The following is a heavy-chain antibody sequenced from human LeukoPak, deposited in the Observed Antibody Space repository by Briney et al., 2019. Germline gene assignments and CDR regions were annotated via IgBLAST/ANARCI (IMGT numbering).Heavy chain of an antibody. CDR2: IYYSGST. Sequence: PSETLSLTCTVSGGSISSYYWSWIRQPPGKGLEWIGYIYYSGSTNYNPSLKSRVTISVDTSKNQFSLKLSSVTAADTAVYYCARQARGYYYDSSGYYRSTEYFQHWGQGTLVTVSS. J-gene: IGHJ1*01. D-gene: IGHD3-22*01. V-gene: IGHV4-59*08. CDR3: ARQARGYYYDSSGYYRSTEYFQH. CDR1: GGSISSYY.